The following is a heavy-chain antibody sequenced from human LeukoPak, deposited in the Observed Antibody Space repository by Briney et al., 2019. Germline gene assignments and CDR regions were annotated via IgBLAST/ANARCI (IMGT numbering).Heavy chain of an antibody. J-gene: IGHJ4*02. Sequence: PGGSLRLSCAASGFTFSSYSMNWVRQAPGKGLEWVSSISSSSSYIYYADSMDGRFTISRDNANNSQYLQMNSMRDEETPEYYCASERTGIFPDYWGQGTLVTVSS. CDR3: ASERTGIFPDY. CDR2: ISSSSSYI. D-gene: IGHD1-1*01. CDR1: GFTFSSYS. V-gene: IGHV3-21*01.